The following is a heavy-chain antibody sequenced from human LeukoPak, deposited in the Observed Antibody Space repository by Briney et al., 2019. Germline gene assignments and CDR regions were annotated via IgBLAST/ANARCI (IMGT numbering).Heavy chain of an antibody. V-gene: IGHV3-23*01. CDR1: GFTFNRNA. D-gene: IGHD6-19*01. J-gene: IGHJ4*02. Sequence: GGSLRLSCAASGFTFNRNALSWVRQAPGTGLAWVSTIGGSGDKTFYADSVKGRFTISRDNSKNMLHLQMSSLTGEDTALYYCVRRGDASSGWGDHDYWGQGALVTVSS. CDR2: IGGSGDKT. CDR3: VRRGDASSGWGDHDY.